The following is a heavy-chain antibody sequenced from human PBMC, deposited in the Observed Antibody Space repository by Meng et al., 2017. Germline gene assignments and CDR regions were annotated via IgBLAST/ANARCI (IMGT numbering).Heavy chain of an antibody. Sequence: QVQLQRWGPELLKPSETLSLTCAVYGGSFSGYYWSWIRQPPGKGLEWIGEINHSGSTNYNPSLKSRVTISVDTSKNQFSLKLSSVTAADTAVYYCARRGIAARPFYYWGQGTLVTVSS. J-gene: IGHJ4*02. CDR3: ARRGIAARPFYY. CDR1: GGSFSGYY. V-gene: IGHV4-34*01. CDR2: INHSGST. D-gene: IGHD6-6*01.